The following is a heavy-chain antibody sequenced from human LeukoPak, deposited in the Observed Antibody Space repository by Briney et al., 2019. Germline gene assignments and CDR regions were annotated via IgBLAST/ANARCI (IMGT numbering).Heavy chain of an antibody. CDR1: GYTFTTYD. CDR2: MNPNSGNT. V-gene: IGHV1-8*03. D-gene: IGHD1-26*01. J-gene: IGHJ3*02. CDR3: ARAGTRAFHI. Sequence: ASVKVSCKASGYTFTTYDINWVRQATGQGLEWMGWMNPNSGNTVYAQKFQGRVNLTRNTSVMTAYMELSSLRSEDTAVYYCARAGTRAFHIWGQGTVVTVSS.